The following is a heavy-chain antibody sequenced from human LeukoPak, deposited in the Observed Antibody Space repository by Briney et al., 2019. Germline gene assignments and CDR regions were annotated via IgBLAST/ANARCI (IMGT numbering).Heavy chain of an antibody. CDR1: GGSFSGYY. J-gene: IGHJ4*02. CDR2: INHSGRT. V-gene: IGHV4-34*01. Sequence: SETLSLTCAVYGGSFSGYYWSWIRQPPGKGLEWIGEINHSGRTNYNPSLKSRVTISVDTSKNQFSLKLSSVTAADTAVYYCARAGDNSGYCDYWGQGILVTASS. CDR3: ARAGDNSGYCDY. D-gene: IGHD3-22*01.